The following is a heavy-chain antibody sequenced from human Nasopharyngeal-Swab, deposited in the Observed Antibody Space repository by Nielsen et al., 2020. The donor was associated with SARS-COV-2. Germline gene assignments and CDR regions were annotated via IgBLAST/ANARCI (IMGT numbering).Heavy chain of an antibody. CDR1: GFTFSSYS. V-gene: IGHV3-48*02. J-gene: IGHJ6*02. Sequence: GESLKISCAASGFTFSSYSMNWVRQAPGKGLEWVSYISSSSSTIYYADSVKGRFTISRDNAKNSLYLQRNSLIDEDTAVYYCARGGYCSGGSCYRSYYYGMDVWGQGTTVTVSS. D-gene: IGHD2-15*01. CDR2: ISSSSSTI. CDR3: ARGGYCSGGSCYRSYYYGMDV.